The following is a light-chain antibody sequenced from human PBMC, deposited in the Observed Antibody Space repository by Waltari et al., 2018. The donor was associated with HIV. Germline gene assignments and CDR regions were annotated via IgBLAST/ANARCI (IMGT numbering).Light chain of an antibody. V-gene: IGLV2-23*01. CDR3: CSYAGSSNWV. J-gene: IGLJ3*02. Sequence: QSALTQPASVSGSPGQSITIPCTGSSRDVGSYNLVSWYQQHPGKAPKLMIYEGINRPSGVSNRFSGSKSGNTASLTISGLQAEDEADYYCCSYAGSSNWVFGGGTKVTVL. CDR2: EGI. CDR1: SRDVGSYNL.